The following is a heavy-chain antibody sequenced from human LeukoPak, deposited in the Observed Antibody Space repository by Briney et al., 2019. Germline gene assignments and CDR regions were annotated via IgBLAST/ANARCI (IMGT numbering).Heavy chain of an antibody. CDR3: ARDPAGATFRYFDY. D-gene: IGHD1-26*01. CDR1: GGSISSGGYY. Sequence: SQTLSLTCTVSGGSISSGGYYWSWIRQHPGKGLEGIGYIYYSGSTYYNPPLKSRVTISGDMSKNQFSLKRSPVTAADTAVYYCARDPAGATFRYFDYWGQGTLVTVSS. CDR2: IYYSGST. V-gene: IGHV4-31*03. J-gene: IGHJ4*02.